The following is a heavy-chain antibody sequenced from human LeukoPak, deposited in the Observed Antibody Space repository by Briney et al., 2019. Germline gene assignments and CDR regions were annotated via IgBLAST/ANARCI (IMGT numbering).Heavy chain of an antibody. CDR1: GFTVSSNY. Sequence: GGSLRLSCAASGFTVSSNYMSWVRQAPGKGLEWVSVIYSGGSTYYADSVKGRFAISRDSSKNTLYLQMNSLRAEDTAVYYCARDRGGLGHYFDYWGQGTLVTVSS. CDR2: IYSGGST. J-gene: IGHJ4*02. V-gene: IGHV3-66*01. CDR3: ARDRGGLGHYFDY. D-gene: IGHD3-16*01.